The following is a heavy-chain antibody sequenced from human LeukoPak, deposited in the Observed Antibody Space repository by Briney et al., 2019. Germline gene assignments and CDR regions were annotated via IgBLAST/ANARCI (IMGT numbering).Heavy chain of an antibody. CDR3: ASVYYCDSSAHYRYFQH. J-gene: IGHJ1*01. V-gene: IGHV4-39*01. CDR1: GGSISISTYY. Sequence: SETLSLTCTVSGGSISISTYYWGWIRQSPGKGLEWIGSIYYSGSTYYNPSLKSRVTVSVDTSKNQFSLKLSSVTAADTAVYYCASVYYCDSSAHYRYFQHWGQGTLVTVSS. D-gene: IGHD3-22*01. CDR2: IYYSGST.